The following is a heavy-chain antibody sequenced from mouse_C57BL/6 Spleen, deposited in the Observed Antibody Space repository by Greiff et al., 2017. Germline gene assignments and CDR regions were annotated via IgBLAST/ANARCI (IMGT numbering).Heavy chain of an antibody. CDR3: ARGGPWDYWYFDV. CDR1: GYTFTDYN. D-gene: IGHD4-1*01. CDR2: INPNNGGT. Sequence: VQLQQSGPELVKPGASVKMSCKASGYTFTDYNMHWVKQSHGKSLEWIGYINPNNGGTSYNQKFKGKATLTVNKSSSTAYMELRSLTSEGSAVYYCARGGPWDYWYFDVWGTGTTVTVSS. J-gene: IGHJ1*03. V-gene: IGHV1-22*01.